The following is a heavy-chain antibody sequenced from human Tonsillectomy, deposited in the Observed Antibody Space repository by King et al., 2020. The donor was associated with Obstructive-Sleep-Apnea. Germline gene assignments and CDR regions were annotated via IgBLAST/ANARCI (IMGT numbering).Heavy chain of an antibody. Sequence: VQLVESGGGLVQPGGSLRLSCAASGCTFSSYSMNWVRQAPGKGLEWVSAIRGRGDSTYYANAVKVRFTISRDHSRNTLYLQMNSMRAEDTAVSYCAKDSTSGSYLFDPWGQGTLVTVSS. D-gene: IGHD3-10*01. J-gene: IGHJ5*02. V-gene: IGHV3-23*04. CDR3: AKDSTSGSYLFDP. CDR1: GCTFSSYS. CDR2: IRGRGDST.